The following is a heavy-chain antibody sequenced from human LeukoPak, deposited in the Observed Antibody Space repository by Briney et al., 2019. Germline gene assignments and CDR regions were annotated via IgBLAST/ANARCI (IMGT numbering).Heavy chain of an antibody. Sequence: GGSLRLSCAASGFTFSSYAMSWVRQAPGKGLEWVSAISGSGGSTYYADSVKGRSTIPRDNSKNTLYLQMNSLRAEDTAVYYCAKGYYGSGRKDAFDIWGQGTMVTVSS. D-gene: IGHD3-10*01. CDR1: GFTFSSYA. J-gene: IGHJ3*02. V-gene: IGHV3-23*01. CDR2: ISGSGGST. CDR3: AKGYYGSGRKDAFDI.